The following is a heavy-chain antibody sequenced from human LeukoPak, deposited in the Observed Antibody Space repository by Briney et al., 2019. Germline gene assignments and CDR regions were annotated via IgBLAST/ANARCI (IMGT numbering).Heavy chain of an antibody. J-gene: IGHJ5*02. CDR1: GFIFSTFG. D-gene: IGHD3-16*01. V-gene: IGHV3-30*19. CDR2: ISYDGAYT. CDR3: AKEVHDHIWGRSHVNNFDP. Sequence: GGSLRLSCAASGFIFSTFGIHWVRQTPGKGLEWVAIISYDGAYTHTSKSLKGRFTISRDNANNTLSLQMTSLRPEDTAVYYCAKEVHDHIWGRSHVNNFDPWGQGTLVTVSS.